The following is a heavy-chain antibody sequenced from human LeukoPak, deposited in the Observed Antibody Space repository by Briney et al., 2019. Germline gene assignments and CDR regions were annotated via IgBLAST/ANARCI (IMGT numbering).Heavy chain of an antibody. V-gene: IGHV1-69*04. CDR2: LIPILGIA. J-gene: IGHJ6*03. D-gene: IGHD4-17*01. Sequence: GSSVKVSCKASGGTFSSYAISWVRQAPGQGLEWMGRLIPILGIANYAQKFQGRVTITADKSTSTAYMELSSLRLDDTAIYYCARGNHDGEYVVSGYYFYMDVWGKGTTVTVSS. CDR1: GGTFSSYA. CDR3: ARGNHDGEYVVSGYYFYMDV.